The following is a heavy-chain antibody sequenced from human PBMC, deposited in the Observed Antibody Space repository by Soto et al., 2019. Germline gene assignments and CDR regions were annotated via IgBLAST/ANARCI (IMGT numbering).Heavy chain of an antibody. J-gene: IGHJ6*03. CDR1: GGSISSGGYY. V-gene: IGHV4-31*03. D-gene: IGHD6-13*01. CDR3: ARGRRRAAAGKDYYYYYYMDV. CDR2: SYYSGST. Sequence: QVQLQESGPGLVKPSQTLSPTCTVSGGSISSGGYYWSWIRQHPGKGLEWIGSSYYSGSTYYNPSLKSRVTTSVDTSKNQFSLKLSSVTAADTAVYYCARGRRRAAAGKDYYYYYYMDVWGKGTTVTVSS.